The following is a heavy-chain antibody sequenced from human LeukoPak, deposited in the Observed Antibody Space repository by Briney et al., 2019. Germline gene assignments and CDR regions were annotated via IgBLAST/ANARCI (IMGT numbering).Heavy chain of an antibody. CDR3: ARVYGSRNYWGWFDS. CDR1: GYTFTGYF. D-gene: IGHD3-10*01. J-gene: IGHJ5*01. Sequence: ASVKVSCNASGYTFTGYFIHWVRQAPGQGLEWMGWINPNSGATDYAQKVQGRITMTRDTSSNTAYMELSRLKSDATAVYYCARVYGSRNYWGWFDSWGQGTLVTVSS. V-gene: IGHV1-2*02. CDR2: INPNSGAT.